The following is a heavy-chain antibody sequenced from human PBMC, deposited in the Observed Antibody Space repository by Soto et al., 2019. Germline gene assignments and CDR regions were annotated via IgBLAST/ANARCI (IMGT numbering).Heavy chain of an antibody. CDR2: IKEDGSEK. CDR3: AAVPGTRTTHYYYYRMDV. CDR1: GFSFSNYW. D-gene: IGHD1-7*01. V-gene: IGHV3-7*05. Sequence: GSLRLSCTASGFSFSNYWMSWVRQAPGKGLEWVANIKEDGSEKSYVDSVKGRFTISRDNAKNSLYLQMNSLSAEDTAVYYCAAVPGTRTTHYYYYRMDVWGLGTTVTVSS. J-gene: IGHJ6*02.